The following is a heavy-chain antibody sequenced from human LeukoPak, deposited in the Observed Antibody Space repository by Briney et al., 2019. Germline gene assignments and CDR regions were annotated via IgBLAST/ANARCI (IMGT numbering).Heavy chain of an antibody. CDR2: LNNDGSST. V-gene: IGHV3-74*01. D-gene: IGHD6-13*01. J-gene: IGHJ4*02. CDR3: VRDGSSWSFDY. CDR1: GFTFSNYW. Sequence: GGSLRLSCAASGFTFSNYWMFWVRQAPRKGLVWVSSLNNDGSSTNYADSVKGRFTISRDNAKNTLYLQMNSLRADDTAVYYCVRDGSSWSFDYWGQGALVTVSS.